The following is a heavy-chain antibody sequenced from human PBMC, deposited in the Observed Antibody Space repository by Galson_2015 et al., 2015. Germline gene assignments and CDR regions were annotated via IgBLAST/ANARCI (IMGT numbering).Heavy chain of an antibody. V-gene: IGHV3-48*03. CDR1: GFRFRSFD. Sequence: SLRLSCAASGFRFRSFDMSWVRQGPGKGLEWISYIGSGGSSIYYAESVKGRFIVSRDNAKDSLHLQMNSLRAEDTAIYYCVRGFCSGVNCYSLTAFDVWGKGQWSPSLQ. CDR3: VRGFCSGVNCYSLTAFDV. J-gene: IGHJ3*01. CDR2: IGSGGSSI. D-gene: IGHD2-15*01.